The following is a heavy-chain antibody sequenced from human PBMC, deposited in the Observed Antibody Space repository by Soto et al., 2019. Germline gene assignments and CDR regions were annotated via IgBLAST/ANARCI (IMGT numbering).Heavy chain of an antibody. CDR2: FYYSGST. CDR1: GGSISTYY. CDR3: ARHSDYSSSQLAY. Sequence: SETLSLTCSVSGGSISTYYWSWIRQPPGKGLEWIGNFYYSGSTNYNPSLKSRVTISADKSKNHFSLKLSSVTAADTAVYYCARHSDYSSSQLAYWGQGTLVAVSS. D-gene: IGHD6-6*01. V-gene: IGHV4-59*01. J-gene: IGHJ4*02.